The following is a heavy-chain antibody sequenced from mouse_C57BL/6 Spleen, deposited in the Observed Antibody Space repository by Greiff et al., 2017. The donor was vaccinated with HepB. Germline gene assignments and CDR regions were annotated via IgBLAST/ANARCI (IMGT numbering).Heavy chain of an antibody. CDR1: GYTFTSYW. CDR3: ARKITTVVATDY. CDR2: IDPSDSYT. Sequence: QVQLQQSGAERVKPGASVKLSCKASGYTFTSYWMQWVKQRPGQGLEWIGEIDPSDSYTNYNQKFKGKATLTVDTSSSTAYMQLSSLTSEDSAVYYCARKITTVVATDYWGQGTTLTVSS. V-gene: IGHV1-50*01. J-gene: IGHJ2*01. D-gene: IGHD1-1*01.